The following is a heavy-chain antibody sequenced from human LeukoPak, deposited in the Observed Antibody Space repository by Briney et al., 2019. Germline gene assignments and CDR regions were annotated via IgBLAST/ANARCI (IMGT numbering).Heavy chain of an antibody. V-gene: IGHV1-69*05. CDR3: ASQDIVVVVAAPGDYYYMDV. CDR1: GGTFSSYA. Sequence: SVKVSCKASGGTFSSYAISWVRQAPGQGLEWMGGIIPIFGTANYAQTFQGRVTITTDESTSTAYMELSSLRSEDTAVYYCASQDIVVVVAAPGDYYYMDVWGKGTTVTVSS. J-gene: IGHJ6*03. D-gene: IGHD2-15*01. CDR2: IIPIFGTA.